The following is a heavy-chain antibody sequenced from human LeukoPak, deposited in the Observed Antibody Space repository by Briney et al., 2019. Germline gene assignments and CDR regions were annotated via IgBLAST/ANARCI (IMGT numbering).Heavy chain of an antibody. CDR3: AGLYSGTYYADLSHYFDH. CDR2: IYYSGST. J-gene: IGHJ4*02. Sequence: SRTLSLTCTVSGGSISSGGYYWSWIRQPPGKGLEWIEYIYYSGSTNYNPSLKSRVTISVDTSKNQFSLKLSSVTAADTAVYYCAGLYSGTYYADLSHYFDHWGQGTLVTVSS. CDR1: GGSISSGGYY. D-gene: IGHD1-26*01. V-gene: IGHV4-61*08.